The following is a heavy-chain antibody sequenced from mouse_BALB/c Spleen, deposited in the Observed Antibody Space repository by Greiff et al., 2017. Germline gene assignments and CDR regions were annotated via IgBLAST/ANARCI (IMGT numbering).Heavy chain of an antibody. D-gene: IGHD1-1*01. J-gene: IGHJ2*01. CDR2: ISYSGST. CDR3: ARVLYYYGSSEYYFDY. V-gene: IGHV3-8*02. CDR1: GDSITSGY. Sequence: VQLQQSGPSLVKPSQTLSLTCSVTGDSITSGYWNWIRKFPGNKLEYMGYISYSGSTYYNPSLKSRISITRDTSKNQYYLQLNSVTTEDTATYYCARVLYYYGSSEYYFDYWGQGTTLTVSS.